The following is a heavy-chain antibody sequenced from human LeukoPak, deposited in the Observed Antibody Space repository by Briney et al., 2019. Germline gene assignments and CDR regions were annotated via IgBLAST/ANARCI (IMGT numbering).Heavy chain of an antibody. CDR3: ARDKTHTYYDSSGYYYYYYMDV. V-gene: IGHV4-39*07. Sequence: SETLSLTCTVSGGSISSSSYYWGWIRQPPGKGLEWIGSIYYSGSTYYNPSLKSRVTISVDTSKNQFSLKLSSVTAADTAVYYCARDKTHTYYDSSGYYYYYYMDVWGKGTTVTISS. J-gene: IGHJ6*03. CDR1: GGSISSSSYY. D-gene: IGHD3-22*01. CDR2: IYYSGST.